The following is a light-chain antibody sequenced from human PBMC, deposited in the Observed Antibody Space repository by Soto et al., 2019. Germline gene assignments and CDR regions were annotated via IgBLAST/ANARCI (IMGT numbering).Light chain of an antibody. V-gene: IGLV2-8*01. Sequence: QSVLTQPPSASGSPGQSVTISCTGTSSDVGGYNYVSWYQQHPGKAPKLMIYEVSKRPSGVPDRFSGSKSGNTASLTVSGLQAEDEADYYCSSYAGSWVFGGGTNLTVL. J-gene: IGLJ3*02. CDR3: SSYAGSWV. CDR2: EVS. CDR1: SSDVGGYNY.